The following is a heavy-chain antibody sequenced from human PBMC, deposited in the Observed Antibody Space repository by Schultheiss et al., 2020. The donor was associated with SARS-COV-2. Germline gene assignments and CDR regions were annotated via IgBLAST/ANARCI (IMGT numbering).Heavy chain of an antibody. J-gene: IGHJ4*02. CDR2: ISSSGTTI. CDR3: ASHSSGWYV. D-gene: IGHD6-19*01. CDR1: GFTFSSYE. V-gene: IGHV3-48*03. Sequence: GGSLRLSCAASGFTFSSYEMNWVRQAPGKGLEWVSYISSSGTTIYYADSVKGRFTISRDNAKNSLYLQMNSLRAEDTAVYYCASHSSGWYVWGQGTLVTVSS.